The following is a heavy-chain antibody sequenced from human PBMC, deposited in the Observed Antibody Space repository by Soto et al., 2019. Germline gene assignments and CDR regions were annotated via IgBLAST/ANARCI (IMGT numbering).Heavy chain of an antibody. Sequence: QVQLVESGGGVVQPGRSLRLSCAASGFTFSSYAMHWVRQAPGKGLEWVAVISYDGSNKYYADSVKGRFTISRDNSKNTLYLQMNSLRAEDTAVYYCARDKSPYSSGWHNRHFEYWVQGTLVIVSS. CDR1: GFTFSSYA. CDR2: ISYDGSNK. V-gene: IGHV3-30-3*01. D-gene: IGHD6-19*01. J-gene: IGHJ4*02. CDR3: ARDKSPYSSGWHNRHFEY.